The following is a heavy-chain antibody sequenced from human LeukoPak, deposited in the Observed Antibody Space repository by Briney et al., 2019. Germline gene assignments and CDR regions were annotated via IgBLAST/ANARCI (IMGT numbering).Heavy chain of an antibody. Sequence: SETLSFTCTVSGGSISSSSYYWGWIRQPPGKGLEWIGSIYYSGSTYYNPSLKSRVTISVDTSKNQFSLKLSSVTAADTAVYYCAREHGSGSYFWGQGTLVTVSS. J-gene: IGHJ4*02. CDR2: IYYSGST. CDR1: GGSISSSSYY. V-gene: IGHV4-39*02. CDR3: AREHGSGSYF. D-gene: IGHD3-10*01.